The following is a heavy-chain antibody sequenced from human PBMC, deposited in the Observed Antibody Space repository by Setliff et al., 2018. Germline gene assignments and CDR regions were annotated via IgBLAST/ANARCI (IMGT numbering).Heavy chain of an antibody. CDR3: ARGNPAERYEY. CDR2: ISLYDGHT. CDR1: GYTFTSYY. J-gene: IGHJ1*01. D-gene: IGHD5-12*01. V-gene: IGHV1-18*04. Sequence: GASVKVSCKASGYTFTSYYMHWVRQAPGHGLEWMGFISLYDGHTNYAQNFQGRLTVTTDTSTSTAYMELSSLRVDDTAVYYCARGNPAERYEYWGQGTLVT.